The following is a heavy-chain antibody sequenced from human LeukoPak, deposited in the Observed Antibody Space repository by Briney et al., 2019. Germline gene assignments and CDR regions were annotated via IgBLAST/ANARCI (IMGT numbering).Heavy chain of an antibody. V-gene: IGHV4-30-4*08. Sequence: SETLSLTCTVSGGSISSGDYYWSWIRQPPGKGLKWIGYIYYSGSTYYNPSLKSRVTISVDTSKNQFSLKLSSVTAADTAVYYCARDGSSGWSIAFDIWGQGTMVTVSS. J-gene: IGHJ3*02. CDR3: ARDGSSGWSIAFDI. D-gene: IGHD6-19*01. CDR2: IYYSGST. CDR1: GGSISSGDYY.